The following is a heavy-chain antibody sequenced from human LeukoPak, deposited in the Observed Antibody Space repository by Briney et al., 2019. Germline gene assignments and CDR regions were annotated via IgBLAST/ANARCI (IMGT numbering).Heavy chain of an antibody. Sequence: SETLSLTCTVSGGSISSYYWSWIRQPAGKGLEWIGRIYTSGSTNYNPSLKSRVTISVDTSKNQFSLKLSSVTAADTAVYYCARPPRRYPVLMYAFDIWGQGTMVTVSS. D-gene: IGHD4/OR15-4a*01. CDR3: ARPPRRYPVLMYAFDI. V-gene: IGHV4-4*07. CDR2: IYTSGST. J-gene: IGHJ3*02. CDR1: GGSISSYY.